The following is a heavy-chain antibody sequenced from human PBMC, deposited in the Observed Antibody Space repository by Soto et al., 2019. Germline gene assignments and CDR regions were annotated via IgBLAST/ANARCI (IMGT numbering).Heavy chain of an antibody. CDR3: ARDQGTRLLWFGYNWFDP. J-gene: IGHJ5*02. CDR1: GYTFTGYY. V-gene: IGHV1-2*04. CDR2: INPNSGGT. Sequence: GASVKVSCKASGYTFTGYYMHWVRQAPGQGLEWMGWINPNSGGTNYAQKFQGWVTMTRDTSISTAYMELSRLRSDDTAVYYCARDQGTRLLWFGYNWFDPWGQGTLVTVSS. D-gene: IGHD3-10*01.